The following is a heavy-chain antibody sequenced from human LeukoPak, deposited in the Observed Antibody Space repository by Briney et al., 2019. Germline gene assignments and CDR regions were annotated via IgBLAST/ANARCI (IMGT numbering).Heavy chain of an antibody. CDR1: GFSISSYY. V-gene: IGHV4-59*01. J-gene: IGHJ4*02. CDR3: AGGNFYDSRGHPYHFHF. CDR2: IYYSENT. Sequence: SESLSLTCTVSGFSISSYYRSSIRQPPRKGLEWIGYIYYSENTNYNSSLKSRVTISEDTSKNQFSLKLTSVTAADTAVYYCAGGNFYDSRGHPYHFHFWGQGTLVSVSS. D-gene: IGHD3-22*01.